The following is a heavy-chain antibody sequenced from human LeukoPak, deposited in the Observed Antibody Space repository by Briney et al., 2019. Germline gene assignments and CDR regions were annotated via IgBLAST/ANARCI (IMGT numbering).Heavy chain of an antibody. D-gene: IGHD5-18*01. CDR2: IYYSGST. J-gene: IGHJ4*02. Sequence: PSETLSLTCTVSGGSISSYYCSWIRQPPGKGLEWIGYIYYSGSTNYNPCLKRRVTISVDTSQNQFSLKLISVTAADTAVYYCARVSSAMVTQFDYWGQGTLVTVPS. CDR1: GGSISSYY. CDR3: ARVSSAMVTQFDY. V-gene: IGHV4-59*01.